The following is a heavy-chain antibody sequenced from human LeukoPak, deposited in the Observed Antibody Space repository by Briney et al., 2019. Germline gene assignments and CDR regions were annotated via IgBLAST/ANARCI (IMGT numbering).Heavy chain of an antibody. J-gene: IGHJ4*02. CDR3: ARGDLMYNWNAEEGLDY. D-gene: IGHD1-1*01. V-gene: IGHV3-7*01. CDR1: GFTFSSYW. Sequence: GGSLRLSCAASGFTFSSYWMSWVRQAPGKGLEWVANIKQDGSEKYYVDSVKGRFTISRDNAKNSLYLQMNSLRAEDTAVYYCARGDLMYNWNAEEGLDYWGQGTLVTVSS. CDR2: IKQDGSEK.